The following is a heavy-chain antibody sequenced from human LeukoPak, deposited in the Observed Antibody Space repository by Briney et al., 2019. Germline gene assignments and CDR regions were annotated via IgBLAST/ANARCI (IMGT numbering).Heavy chain of an antibody. V-gene: IGHV7-4-1*02. Sequence: HAASVKVSCKASGGTFSSYAISWVRQAPGQGLEWMGWINTNTGNPTYAQGFTGRFVFSLDTSVSTAYLQISSLKAEDTAVYYCARELFIAAAGTYPGDYWGQGTLVTVSS. CDR2: INTNTGNP. J-gene: IGHJ4*02. CDR3: ARELFIAAAGTYPGDY. CDR1: GGTFSSYA. D-gene: IGHD6-13*01.